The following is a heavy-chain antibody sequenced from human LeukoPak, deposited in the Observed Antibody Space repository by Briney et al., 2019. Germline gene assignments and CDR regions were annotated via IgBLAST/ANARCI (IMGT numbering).Heavy chain of an antibody. Sequence: ASVKVSCKASAYTFTVYYIHWVRQAPGQGLEWMGIINPSGGSTNYAQKFQGRVTMTRYTSASTVYMELTSLRSEDTAVYYCARTSNPRNWFDPWGQGTLVTVSP. CDR3: ARTSNPRNWFDP. V-gene: IGHV1-46*01. CDR1: AYTFTVYY. CDR2: INPSGGST. J-gene: IGHJ5*02.